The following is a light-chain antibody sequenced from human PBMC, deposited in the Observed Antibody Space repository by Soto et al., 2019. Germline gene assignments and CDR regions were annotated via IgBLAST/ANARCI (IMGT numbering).Light chain of an antibody. CDR3: CSYTDIYTFI. Sequence: QSVLTQPRSVSGSPGQSVTISCTGTTNDVGSNNYVSWYHQHPGEAPKLLIYDVTKRPSGVPDRFSGSKSGNTASLTISGLQAEDEADYYCCSYTDIYTFIFGGGTKVTVL. CDR1: TNDVGSNNY. V-gene: IGLV2-11*01. J-gene: IGLJ2*01. CDR2: DVT.